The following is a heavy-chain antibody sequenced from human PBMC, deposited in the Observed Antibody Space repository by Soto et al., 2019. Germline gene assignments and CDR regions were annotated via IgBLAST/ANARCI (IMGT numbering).Heavy chain of an antibody. J-gene: IGHJ4*02. V-gene: IGHV1-8*01. D-gene: IGHD4-17*01. Sequence: GASVKVSCKASGYTFTSYDINWVRQATGQGLEWMGWMNPNSGNTGYAQKFQGRVTMTRNTSISTAYMELSSLRSEDTAVYYCARVRGSDYPFDYWGQGTLVTVSS. CDR2: MNPNSGNT. CDR1: GYTFTSYD. CDR3: ARVRGSDYPFDY.